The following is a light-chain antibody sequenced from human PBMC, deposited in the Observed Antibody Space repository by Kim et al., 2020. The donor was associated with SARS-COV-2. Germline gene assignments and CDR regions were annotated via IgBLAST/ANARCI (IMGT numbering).Light chain of an antibody. J-gene: IGLJ3*02. Sequence: RVTISCTRGSSNIGAVYDVHWYQQLPGTAPKLLIYGNSNRPSGVPDRFSGSKSGTSASLAITGLQAEDEADYYCQSYDSSLSGSVFGGGTQLTVL. CDR3: QSYDSSLSGSV. CDR2: GNS. V-gene: IGLV1-40*01. CDR1: SSNIGAVYD.